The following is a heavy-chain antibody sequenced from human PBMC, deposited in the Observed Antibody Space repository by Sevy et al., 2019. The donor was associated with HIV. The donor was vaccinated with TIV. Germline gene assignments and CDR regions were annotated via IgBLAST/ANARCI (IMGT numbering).Heavy chain of an antibody. V-gene: IGHV4-59*01. Sequence: SETLSLTCTVSGGSMNNYFWSWIRQPPGKALEWIGYIYYSGSTNYNPSLKSRVTISVDTSKNQFSLKLSSVTAADTAVYYGARESIGAVGDFDYWGQGTLVTVSS. CDR1: GGSMNNYF. CDR3: ARESIGAVGDFDY. J-gene: IGHJ4*02. CDR2: IYYSGST. D-gene: IGHD6-25*01.